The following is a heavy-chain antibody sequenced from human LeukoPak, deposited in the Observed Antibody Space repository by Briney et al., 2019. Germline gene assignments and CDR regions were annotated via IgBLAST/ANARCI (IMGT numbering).Heavy chain of an antibody. V-gene: IGHV3-11*06. D-gene: IGHD2/OR15-2a*01. CDR3: LPLLSRPYVEDGFDI. CDR2: ISSSSSYT. Sequence: PGGSLRLSCTASGFTFSDYYMSWIRQAPGKGPEWVSYISSSSSYTKYADSVKGRFTISRDNARNSLYLQMNSLRAEDTAVYYCLPLLSRPYVEDGFDIWGQGTMVTVSS. J-gene: IGHJ3*02. CDR1: GFTFSDYY.